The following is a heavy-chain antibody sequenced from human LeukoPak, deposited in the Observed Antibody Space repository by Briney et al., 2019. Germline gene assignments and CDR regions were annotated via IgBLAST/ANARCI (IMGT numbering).Heavy chain of an antibody. J-gene: IGHJ4*02. CDR2: IYYSGST. CDR1: GGSISSGGYY. D-gene: IGHD6-19*01. V-gene: IGHV4-31*03. CDR3: ARDTAVAGSRYFDY. Sequence: SETLSLTCTVSGGSISSGGYYWSWIRQHPGKGLEWIGYIYYSGSTYYNPSLESRVTISVDTSKNQFSLKLSSVTAADTAVYYCARDTAVAGSRYFDYWGQGTLVTVSS.